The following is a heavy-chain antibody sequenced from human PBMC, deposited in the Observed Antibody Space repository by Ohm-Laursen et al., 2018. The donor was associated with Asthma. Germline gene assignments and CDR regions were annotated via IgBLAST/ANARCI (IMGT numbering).Heavy chain of an antibody. J-gene: IGHJ4*02. V-gene: IGHV5-51*01. CDR2: IYPGDSDT. Sequence: GESLRLSCKGSGYIFSNNWIGWVRQMPGKGLEWMGIIYPGDSDTRYSPSFQGQVTISADKSINTAYLQWKSLQASDTAIYFCATVSRHVVFDYWGQGALVTVSS. D-gene: IGHD5/OR15-5a*01. CDR1: GYIFSNNW. CDR3: ATVSRHVVFDY.